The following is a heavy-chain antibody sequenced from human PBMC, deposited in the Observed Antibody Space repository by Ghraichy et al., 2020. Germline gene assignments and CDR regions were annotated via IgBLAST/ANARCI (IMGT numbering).Heavy chain of an antibody. Sequence: GGSLRLSCAASGFTFSSYGMHWVRQAPGKGLEWVAVISYDGSNKYYADSVKGRFTISRDNSKNTLYLQMNSLRAEDTAVYYCARPTYYDFWSGPPTVYYYYGMDVWGQGTTVTVSS. V-gene: IGHV3-30*03. J-gene: IGHJ6*02. CDR1: GFTFSSYG. D-gene: IGHD3-3*01. CDR2: ISYDGSNK. CDR3: ARPTYYDFWSGPPTVYYYYGMDV.